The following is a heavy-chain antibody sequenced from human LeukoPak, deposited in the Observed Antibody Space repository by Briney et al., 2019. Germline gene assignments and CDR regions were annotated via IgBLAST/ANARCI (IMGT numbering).Heavy chain of an antibody. Sequence: SQTLSLTCAISGDSVSSNSAAWNWIRQSPSRGLEWLGRTYYRSKWYNDYAVSVKSRITINPDTSKNQFSLQLNSVTPEDTAVYYCAREVFRDSGSYGWSHDAFDIWGQGTMVTVSS. V-gene: IGHV6-1*01. CDR3: AREVFRDSGSYGWSHDAFDI. CDR1: GDSVSSNSAA. CDR2: TYYRSKWYN. D-gene: IGHD1-26*01. J-gene: IGHJ3*02.